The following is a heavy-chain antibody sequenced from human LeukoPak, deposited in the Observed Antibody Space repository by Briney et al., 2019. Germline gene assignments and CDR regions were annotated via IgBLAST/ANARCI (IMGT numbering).Heavy chain of an antibody. CDR2: IKSRTDGETT. J-gene: IGHJ4*02. CDR1: GFTFSNVW. V-gene: IGHV3-15*01. CDR3: TTVHGAGPVNFDY. D-gene: IGHD3-16*01. Sequence: GGSLRLSCTASGFTFSNVWMTWVRRAPGKGLEWVGRIKSRTDGETTDYAAPVKGRFSISRDDSENTLYLQMNSLKNEDTAVYFCTTVHGAGPVNFDYWGQGSLVTVSS.